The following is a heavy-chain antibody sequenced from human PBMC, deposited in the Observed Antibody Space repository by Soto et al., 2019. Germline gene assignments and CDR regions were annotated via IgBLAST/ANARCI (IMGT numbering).Heavy chain of an antibody. V-gene: IGHV4-4*07. CDR3: ARGMTPTGPLAWYYCDY. CDR2: FSLSGTT. CDR1: GASITGSFF. J-gene: IGHJ4*02. Sequence: SEAMSLTCTVSGASITGSFFWSWIRQPAGKGLEWIGRFSLSGTTNYNPSLRSRVTMSADVSKNQFSLRLTSVTAADTSLYYCARGMTPTGPLAWYYCDYSGQGTMVTVTS. D-gene: IGHD1-1*01.